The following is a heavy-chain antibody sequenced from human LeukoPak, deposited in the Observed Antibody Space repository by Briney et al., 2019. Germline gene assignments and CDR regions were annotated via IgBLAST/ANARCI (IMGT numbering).Heavy chain of an antibody. CDR1: GGSISSYY. CDR2: IYYSGST. Sequence: SETLSLTCNVSGGSISSYYWSWIRQPPGKGQEWIGYIYYSGSTNYNPSLKSRVTISVDTSKNQFSLKLSSVTAADTAVYYCARDGYNSAFDIWGQGTMVTVSS. D-gene: IGHD5-24*01. CDR3: ARDGYNSAFDI. J-gene: IGHJ3*02. V-gene: IGHV4-59*01.